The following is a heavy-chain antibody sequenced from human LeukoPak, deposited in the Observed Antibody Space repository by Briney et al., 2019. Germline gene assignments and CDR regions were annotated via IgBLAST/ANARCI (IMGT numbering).Heavy chain of an antibody. D-gene: IGHD2-21*02. V-gene: IGHV3-53*01. CDR3: ARAEGGPATAIY. CDR2: IYSDGRT. J-gene: IGHJ4*02. Sequence: GGSLRLSCAASGFTVSSNSMSWVRQAPGKGLEWVSVIYSDGRTYYADSVKGRFTISRDKSKNTLFLQMNSLRAEDTAVYYCARAEGGPATAIYWGQGTLVTVSS. CDR1: GFTVSSNS.